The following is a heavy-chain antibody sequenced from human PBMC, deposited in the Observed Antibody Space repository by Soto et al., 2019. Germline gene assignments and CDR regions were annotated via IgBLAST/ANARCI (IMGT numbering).Heavy chain of an antibody. J-gene: IGHJ5*02. CDR3: ARGVIGYCSGGSCYDNWFDP. Sequence: QVQLVQSGAEVKKPGASVKVSCKASGYTFTGYYMHWVRQAPGQGLEWMGWINPNSGGTNYAQKFQGWVNMTRDTSISTAYMELSRLRSDDTAVYYCARGVIGYCSGGSCYDNWFDPWGQGTLVTVSS. V-gene: IGHV1-2*04. CDR1: GYTFTGYY. CDR2: INPNSGGT. D-gene: IGHD2-15*01.